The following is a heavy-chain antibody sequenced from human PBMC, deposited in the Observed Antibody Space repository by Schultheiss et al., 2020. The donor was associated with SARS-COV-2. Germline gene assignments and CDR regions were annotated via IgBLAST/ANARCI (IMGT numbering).Heavy chain of an antibody. CDR2: ISGSGGST. J-gene: IGHJ5*02. Sequence: GGSLRLSCSASGFTFSSYSMNWVRQAPGKGLEWVSAISGSGGSTYYADSVKGRFTISRDNSKNSLYLQMNSLRAEDTAVYYCARDPAGEGWFDPWGQGTLVTVSS. D-gene: IGHD7-27*01. CDR3: ARDPAGEGWFDP. V-gene: IGHV3-23*01. CDR1: GFTFSSYS.